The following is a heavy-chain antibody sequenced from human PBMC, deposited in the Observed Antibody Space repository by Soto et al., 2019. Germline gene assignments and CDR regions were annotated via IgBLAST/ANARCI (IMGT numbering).Heavy chain of an antibody. CDR1: GGSFSGYY. CDR2: INHSGST. CDR3: AIAAAETGDY. V-gene: IGHV4-34*01. D-gene: IGHD6-13*01. J-gene: IGHJ4*02. Sequence: QVQLQQWGAGLLKPSGTLFLTCAVYGGSFSGYYWSWIRQPPGKGLEWIGEINHSGSTNYNPSLKSRVTISVDTSKNQFSLKLSSVTAADTAVYYCAIAAAETGDYWGQGTLVTVSS.